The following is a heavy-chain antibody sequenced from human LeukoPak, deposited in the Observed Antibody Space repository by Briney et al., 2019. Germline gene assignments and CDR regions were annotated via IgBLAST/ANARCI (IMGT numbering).Heavy chain of an antibody. CDR2: INPSGGST. D-gene: IGHD1-7*01. J-gene: IGHJ4*02. V-gene: IGHV1-46*01. CDR1: GYTFTSYG. Sequence: GASVKVSCKASGYTFTSYGISWVRQAPGQGLEWMGIINPSGGSTSYAQKFQGRVTMTRDTSTSTVYMELSSLRSEDTAVYYCARTKNWNYGHVDYWGQGTLVTVSS. CDR3: ARTKNWNYGHVDY.